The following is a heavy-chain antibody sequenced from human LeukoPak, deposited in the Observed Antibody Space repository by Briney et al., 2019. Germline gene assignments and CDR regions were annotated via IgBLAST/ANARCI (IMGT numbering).Heavy chain of an antibody. CDR2: INHSGST. D-gene: IGHD4-11*01. CDR1: GGSISSSSYY. CDR3: ARGSPYSNYVPPRQLYYFDY. J-gene: IGHJ4*02. V-gene: IGHV4-39*07. Sequence: SETLSLTCTVSGGSISSSSYYWGWIRQPPGKGLEWIGEINHSGSTNYNPSLKSRVTISVDTSKNQFSLKLSSVTAADTAVYYCARGSPYSNYVPPRQLYYFDYWGQGTLVTVSS.